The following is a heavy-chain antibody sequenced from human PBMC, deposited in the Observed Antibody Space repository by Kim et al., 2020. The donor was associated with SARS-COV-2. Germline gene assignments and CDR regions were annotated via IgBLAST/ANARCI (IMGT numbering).Heavy chain of an antibody. CDR3: ARDVATVTLYFDY. V-gene: IGHV1-46*01. J-gene: IGHJ4*02. Sequence: YAQKFQGRVTMTRDTSTSTVYMELSSLRSEDTAVYYCARDVATVTLYFDYWGQGTLVTVSS. D-gene: IGHD4-17*01.